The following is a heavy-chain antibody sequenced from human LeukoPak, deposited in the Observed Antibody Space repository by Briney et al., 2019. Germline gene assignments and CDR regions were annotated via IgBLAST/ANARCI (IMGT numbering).Heavy chain of an antibody. CDR2: IYHSGST. Sequence: SETLSLTCAVSGGSISNTNWWSWVRQTPGKGLEWIGEIYHSGSTNYNPSLKSRVTMSVDKSKNQFSLKLSSVTAADTAVYYCARVPPSYYDSSGPTDYWGQGTLVTVSS. J-gene: IGHJ4*02. V-gene: IGHV4-4*02. CDR1: GGSISNTNW. CDR3: ARVPPSYYDSSGPTDY. D-gene: IGHD3-22*01.